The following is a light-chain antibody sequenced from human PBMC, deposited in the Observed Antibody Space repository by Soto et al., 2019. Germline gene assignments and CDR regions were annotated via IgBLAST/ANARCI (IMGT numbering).Light chain of an antibody. Sequence: QSALTQPASVSASPGQSITISCTGTISDVGGYNYVSWYQQRPGKAPKLMIYEVSNRPSGVSNRFSGSKSGNTASLTISGLQAEDEADYYCSSYTTNSTRVFGGGTQLTVL. V-gene: IGLV2-14*01. CDR2: EVS. CDR1: ISDVGGYNY. CDR3: SSYTTNSTRV. J-gene: IGLJ3*02.